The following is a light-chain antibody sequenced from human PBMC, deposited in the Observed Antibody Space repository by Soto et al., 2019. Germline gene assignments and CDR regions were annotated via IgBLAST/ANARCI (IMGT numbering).Light chain of an antibody. CDR3: ISYTSYDVRYI. CDR1: NSDVGIYDF. CDR2: EVS. V-gene: IGLV2-14*01. J-gene: IGLJ1*01. Sequence: QSALTQPASVSGTPGQSITISCTGSNSDVGIYDFVSWYQHHPGRAPKLIVSEVSHRPSGVSNRFSGSKSGNTASLTISGLQSEDEADYFCISYTSYDVRYIFGTWPKVTVL.